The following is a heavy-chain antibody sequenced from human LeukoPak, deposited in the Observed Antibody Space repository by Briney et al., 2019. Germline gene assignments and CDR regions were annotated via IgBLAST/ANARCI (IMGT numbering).Heavy chain of an antibody. CDR2: ISWNSGSI. CDR3: AKDKFWAKAAAGTNYFDY. D-gene: IGHD6-13*01. V-gene: IGHV3-9*01. J-gene: IGHJ4*02. Sequence: GGSLRLSCAASGFTFDDYAMHWVRQAPGKGLEWVSGISWNSGSIGYADSVKGRFTISRDNAKNSLYLQMNSLRAEDTALYYCAKDKFWAKAAAGTNYFDYWGQGTLVTVSS. CDR1: GFTFDDYA.